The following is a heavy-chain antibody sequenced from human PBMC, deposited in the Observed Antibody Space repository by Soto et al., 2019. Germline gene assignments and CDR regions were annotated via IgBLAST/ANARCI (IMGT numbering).Heavy chain of an antibody. CDR2: ISSSGTFI. V-gene: IGHV3-21*01. CDR3: ARDSSGPSGYNLYDP. J-gene: IGHJ5*02. D-gene: IGHD5-12*01. CDR1: GFTFNTYT. Sequence: GGSLRLSCAASGFTFNTYTMNWVRQTPGQGLEWVASISSSGTFISYADSVKGRFTISRDNAKNSLYLQMSSLRGEDTAVYFCARDSSGPSGYNLYDPWGQGTLVTVSS.